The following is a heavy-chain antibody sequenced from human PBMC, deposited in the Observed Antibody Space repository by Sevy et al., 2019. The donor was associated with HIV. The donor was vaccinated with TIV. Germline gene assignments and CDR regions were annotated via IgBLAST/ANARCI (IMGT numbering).Heavy chain of an antibody. V-gene: IGHV3-74*01. CDR2: ISADGRST. J-gene: IGHJ3*02. D-gene: IGHD3-3*01. CDR3: AGDGVTVSGIVLYALDI. Sequence: GGSLRLSCGASGFTFGSYWMHWVRQVPGKGLEWVSRISADGRSTTYAYSVRGRFTVSRDNAKNTLYMQMNGLGADDTAWYYCAGDGVTVSGIVLYALDIWGQGTMVTVSS. CDR1: GFTFGSYW.